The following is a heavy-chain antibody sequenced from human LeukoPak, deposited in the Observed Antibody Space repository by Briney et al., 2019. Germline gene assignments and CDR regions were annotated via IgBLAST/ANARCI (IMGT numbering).Heavy chain of an antibody. J-gene: IGHJ4*02. V-gene: IGHV3-33*01. CDR1: GFTFSSYG. CDR2: IWYDGGNK. D-gene: IGHD6-19*01. Sequence: PGRSLRLSCAASGFTFSSYGMNWVRQAPGKGLEWVAVIWYDGGNKYYADSVKGRFTIPRDNSKNTVSLQLNSLRAEDTAVYYCARLGSGWSFDFWGQGTLVAVSS. CDR3: ARLGSGWSFDF.